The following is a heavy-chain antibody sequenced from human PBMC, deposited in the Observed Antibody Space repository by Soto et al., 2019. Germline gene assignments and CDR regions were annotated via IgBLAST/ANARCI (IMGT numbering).Heavy chain of an antibody. D-gene: IGHD6-13*01. CDR3: ERRESIAAAGPNDYYYFCMDV. Sequence: QVQLVQSGAEVKKPVSSVKVSCKASGSTFSSYAISWVRQAPGQGLEWMGGIIPIFGTANYAQTFKARVTIRADETKRPSYMELSILRSEDTAVYYCERRESIAAAGPNDYYYFCMDVWVQGTTVTVSS. V-gene: IGHV1-69*01. CDR2: IIPIFGTA. CDR1: GSTFSSYA. J-gene: IGHJ6*02.